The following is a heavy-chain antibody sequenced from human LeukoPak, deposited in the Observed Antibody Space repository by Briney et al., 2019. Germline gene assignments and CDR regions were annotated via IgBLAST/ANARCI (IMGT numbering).Heavy chain of an antibody. CDR3: AELGITMIGGV. CDR2: ISSSGSTI. Sequence: GGSLRLSCAASGFTFSSYEMNWVRQAPGKGLEWVSYISSSGSTIYYADSVKGRFTISRDNARNSLYLQMNSPRAEDTAVYYCAELGITMIGGVWGKGTTVTISS. D-gene: IGHD3-10*02. J-gene: IGHJ6*04. V-gene: IGHV3-48*03. CDR1: GFTFSSYE.